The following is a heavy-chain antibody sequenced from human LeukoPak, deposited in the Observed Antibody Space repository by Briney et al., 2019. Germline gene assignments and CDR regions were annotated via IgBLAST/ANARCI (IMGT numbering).Heavy chain of an antibody. CDR2: ISYDGAYT. Sequence: GGSLRLSCEVSGFTFSDFGMHWVRQAPGKGLEWLAIISYDGAYTHTSKSLKGRFTISRDNANNTLSLQMTSLRPENTAVYSCAKEVHDHIWGRSHVNNFDPWGQGTLVTVSS. CDR1: GFTFSDFG. D-gene: IGHD3-16*01. V-gene: IGHV3-30*18. J-gene: IGHJ5*02. CDR3: AKEVHDHIWGRSHVNNFDP.